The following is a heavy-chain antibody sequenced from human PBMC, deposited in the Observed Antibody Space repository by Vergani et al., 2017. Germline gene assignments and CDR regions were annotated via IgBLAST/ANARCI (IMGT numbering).Heavy chain of an antibody. CDR3: ARAKRGRLAVGATDS. Sequence: QEQLVQSGSELKKPGASVKVSCKASGYSFNNYAIHWVRQAPGQGLEWMGWINPTTGNPTYARAFTGRFVFSLDTSISKAYLQIGSLKAEDTAVYFCARAKRGRLAVGATDSWVQGTLLTVSS. J-gene: IGHJ4*02. D-gene: IGHD6-19*01. CDR2: INPTTGNP. V-gene: IGHV7-4-1*01. CDR1: GYSFNNYA.